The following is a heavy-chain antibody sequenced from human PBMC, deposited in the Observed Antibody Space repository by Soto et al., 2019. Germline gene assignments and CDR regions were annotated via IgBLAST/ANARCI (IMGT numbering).Heavy chain of an antibody. V-gene: IGHV3-21*01. CDR2: ISSSSSYI. Sequence: GGSLRLSCAASGFTFSSYSMNWVRQAPGKGLEWVSSISSSSSYIYYADSVKGRFTISRDNAKNSLYLQMNSLRAEDTAVYYCARAPPQITMVRGVPYYFDYWGQGTLVTVSS. D-gene: IGHD3-10*01. J-gene: IGHJ4*02. CDR3: ARAPPQITMVRGVPYYFDY. CDR1: GFTFSSYS.